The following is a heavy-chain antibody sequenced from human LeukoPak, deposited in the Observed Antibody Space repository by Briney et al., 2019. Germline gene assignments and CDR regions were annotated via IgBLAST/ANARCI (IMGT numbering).Heavy chain of an antibody. D-gene: IGHD4-17*01. Sequence: GGSLRLSCAASGFTFSSYEMNWVRQAPGKGLEWVSYISSSGSTIYYADSVKGRFTISRDNAKNSLYLQMNSLRAEDTAVYYCARDRLHYGEYEKTFDYWGQGTLVTVSS. V-gene: IGHV3-48*03. CDR3: ARDRLHYGEYEKTFDY. CDR1: GFTFSSYE. J-gene: IGHJ4*02. CDR2: ISSSGSTI.